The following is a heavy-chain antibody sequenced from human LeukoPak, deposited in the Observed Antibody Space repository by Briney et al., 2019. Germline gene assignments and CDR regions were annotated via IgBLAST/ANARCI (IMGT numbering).Heavy chain of an antibody. Sequence: PSETLSLTCTVSGGSISSYYWSWIRQPAGKGLEWIGRIYTSGSTNYNPSLKSRATMSVDTSKNQFSLKLSSVTAADTAVYYCARVRYDFWSGYPDDAFDIWGQGTMVTVSS. V-gene: IGHV4-4*07. J-gene: IGHJ3*02. CDR1: GGSISSYY. D-gene: IGHD3-3*01. CDR2: IYTSGST. CDR3: ARVRYDFWSGYPDDAFDI.